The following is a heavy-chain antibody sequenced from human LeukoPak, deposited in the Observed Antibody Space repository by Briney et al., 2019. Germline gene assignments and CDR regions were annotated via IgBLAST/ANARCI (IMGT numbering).Heavy chain of an antibody. CDR3: AREGDYYGSGANYYYGMHV. Sequence: SVKVCCKASGGTFSSYAISWVRQAPGQGLEWKGGIIPIFGTANYAQKFQGRVTITADESTSTAYMELSSLRSEDTAVYYCAREGDYYGSGANYYYGMHVWGKGTTVTVSS. J-gene: IGHJ6*04. CDR1: GGTFSSYA. V-gene: IGHV1-69*01. D-gene: IGHD3-10*01. CDR2: IIPIFGTA.